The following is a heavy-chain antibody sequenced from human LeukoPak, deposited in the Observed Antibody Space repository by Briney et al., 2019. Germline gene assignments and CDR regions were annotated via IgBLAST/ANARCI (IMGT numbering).Heavy chain of an antibody. D-gene: IGHD3-3*01. CDR3: AREPINYDSWFDP. V-gene: IGHV4-59*01. CDR1: GDSISTYY. J-gene: IGHJ5*02. CDR2: IYYTGST. Sequence: PSETLSLTCTVSGDSISTYYWSWIRQPPGKGLEWIGYIYYTGSTSYNSSLKSRVTMSVDTSKNQFSLWLSSVTAADTAVYYCAREPINYDSWFDPWGQGILVTVSS.